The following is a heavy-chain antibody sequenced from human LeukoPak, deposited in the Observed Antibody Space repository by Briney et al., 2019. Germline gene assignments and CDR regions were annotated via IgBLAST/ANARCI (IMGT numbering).Heavy chain of an antibody. J-gene: IGHJ4*02. V-gene: IGHV3-7*01. D-gene: IGHD1-26*01. Sequence: GGSLTLSCAISGFTSTTAWMTWVRQAPGKGLEWVADIRQDGSDKYYVDSVKGRFIISRDNAKNSLYLQMNSLRAEDMAVYYCARDSGSYSCWGQGTLVTVSS. CDR3: ARDSGSYSC. CDR2: IRQDGSDK. CDR1: GFTSTTAW.